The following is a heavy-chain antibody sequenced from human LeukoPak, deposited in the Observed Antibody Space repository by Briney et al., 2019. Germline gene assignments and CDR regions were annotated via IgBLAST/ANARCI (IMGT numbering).Heavy chain of an antibody. CDR3: ARDQLYCSSTSCYYYYMDV. CDR2: ISYDGSNK. J-gene: IGHJ6*03. D-gene: IGHD2-2*01. Sequence: GGSLRLSCAASGFTFSSYAMHWVRQAPGKGLEWVAVISYDGSNKYYADSVKGRFTISRDNSKNTLYLQMNSLRAEDTAVYYCARDQLYCSSTSCYYYYMDVWGKGTTVTVSS. CDR1: GFTFSSYA. V-gene: IGHV3-30-3*01.